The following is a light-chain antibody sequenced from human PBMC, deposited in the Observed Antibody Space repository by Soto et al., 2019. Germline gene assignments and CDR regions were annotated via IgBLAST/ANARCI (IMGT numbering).Light chain of an antibody. Sequence: EIVMMQSPATLSVSPGERVTLSCRASQSVSSNLAWYQQKSGQAPRLLIYGASTRATGIPARFSGSGSGTEFTLTISSLQSEDFAIYSCQQYNNWPPVTFGQGTRLEIK. V-gene: IGKV3-15*01. CDR1: QSVSSN. CDR3: QQYNNWPPVT. CDR2: GAS. J-gene: IGKJ5*01.